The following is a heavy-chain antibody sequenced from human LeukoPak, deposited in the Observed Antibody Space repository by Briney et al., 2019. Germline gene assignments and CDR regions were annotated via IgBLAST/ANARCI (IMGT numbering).Heavy chain of an antibody. D-gene: IGHD2-15*01. J-gene: IGHJ4*02. CDR3: AKSRDDRNTWWYSTYYFDY. CDR2: ISSSGSTI. Sequence: PGGSLRLSCAASGFTFSDYYMSWIRQAPGKGLEWVSYISSSGSTIYYADSVKGRFTISRDNAKNSLYLQMNSLRAEDTAVYYCAKSRDDRNTWWYSTYYFDYWGQGTLVTVSS. V-gene: IGHV3-11*01. CDR1: GFTFSDYY.